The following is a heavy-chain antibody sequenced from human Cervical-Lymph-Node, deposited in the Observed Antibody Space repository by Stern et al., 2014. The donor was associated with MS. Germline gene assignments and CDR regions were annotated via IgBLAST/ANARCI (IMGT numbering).Heavy chain of an antibody. Sequence: EVQLVESGGGLVQPGGSLRLSCAATGFTFTTYWMSWVRQAPGKGLEWVANINQDASEKNYVDSVKGRFTISRDNAKRSVHLEMNSLRPDDTAVYYCAREDGESDYWGQGTLVTVST. V-gene: IGHV3-7*01. J-gene: IGHJ4*02. D-gene: IGHD2/OR15-2a*01. CDR2: INQDASEK. CDR1: GFTFTTYW. CDR3: AREDGESDY.